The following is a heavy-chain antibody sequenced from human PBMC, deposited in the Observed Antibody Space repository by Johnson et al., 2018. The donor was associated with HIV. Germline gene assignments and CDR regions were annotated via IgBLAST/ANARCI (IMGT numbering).Heavy chain of an antibody. J-gene: IGHJ3*02. Sequence: QMQLVESGAGVVQPGRSLRLSCAASGFTFSSYAMHWVRQAPGTGLEWVAVISYDGSNKSYDDSVNGRFTISRDNAKKSLYLQMNSLRAEDTALYYCARDHTPVTGTPCHDSVEIWGQGTMVTVSS. CDR3: ARDHTPVTGTPCHDSVEI. CDR1: GFTFSSYA. V-gene: IGHV3-30*14. CDR2: ISYDGSNK. D-gene: IGHD1-7*01.